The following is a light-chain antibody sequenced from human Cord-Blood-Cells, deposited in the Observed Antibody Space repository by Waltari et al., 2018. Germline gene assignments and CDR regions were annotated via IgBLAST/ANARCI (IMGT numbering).Light chain of an antibody. Sequence: QSALTQPPSASGSPGQSVTIPCTGTTSAVGGYNYVLWYQQHPGKAPKLMIYEVSKRPSGVPDRFSGSKSGNTASLTVSGLQAEDEADYYCSSYAGSNNYVFGTGTKVTVL. CDR1: TSAVGGYNY. CDR2: EVS. CDR3: SSYAGSNNYV. V-gene: IGLV2-8*01. J-gene: IGLJ1*01.